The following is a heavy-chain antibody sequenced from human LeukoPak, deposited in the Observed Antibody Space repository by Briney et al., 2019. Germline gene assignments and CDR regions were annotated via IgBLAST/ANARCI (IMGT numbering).Heavy chain of an antibody. CDR1: GYTFTSYG. D-gene: IGHD4-17*01. J-gene: IGHJ4*02. CDR3: AIVPIGEANPLNAY. Sequence: ASVKVSCKASGYTFTSYGISWVRQAPGQGLEWMGWISAYNGNTNYAQKLQGRVTMTTDTSTSTAYMELRSLRSDDTAVYYCAIVPIGEANPLNAYWGQGTLVTVSS. CDR2: ISAYNGNT. V-gene: IGHV1-18*01.